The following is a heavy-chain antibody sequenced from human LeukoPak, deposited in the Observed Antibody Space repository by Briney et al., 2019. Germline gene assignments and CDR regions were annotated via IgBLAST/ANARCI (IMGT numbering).Heavy chain of an antibody. CDR1: GFTFSDFW. CDR2: IKQDGSEK. V-gene: IGHV3-7*01. D-gene: IGHD6-13*01. Sequence: GGSLRLSCAASGFTFSDFWMSWVRQAPGKGLEWVANIKQDGSEKYYVDSVKGRFTISRDNAKNSLYLQMDSLRAEDTAVYYCTTVSAGYSSSWYRGYWGQGTLVTVSS. CDR3: TTVSAGYSSSWYRGY. J-gene: IGHJ4*02.